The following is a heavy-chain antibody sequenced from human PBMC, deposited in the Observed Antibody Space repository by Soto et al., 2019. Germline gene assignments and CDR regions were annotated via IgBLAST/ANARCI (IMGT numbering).Heavy chain of an antibody. D-gene: IGHD3-10*01. CDR1: GDSVTSGSSY. V-gene: IGHV4-61*01. CDR3: ARVSGAFDI. J-gene: IGHJ3*02. CDR2: IYYSGST. Sequence: KASETLSLTCTVSGDSVTSGSSYWSWIRQPPGKGLEWFGYIYYSGSTTYNPSLKSRVTMSVDTSKNQFSLKLNSVTAADTAVYYCARVSGAFDIWGQGTMVTVSS.